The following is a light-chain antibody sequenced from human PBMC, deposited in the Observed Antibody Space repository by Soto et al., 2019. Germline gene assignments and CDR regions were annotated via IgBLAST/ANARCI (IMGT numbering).Light chain of an antibody. CDR1: NIGSKS. V-gene: IGLV3-21*02. CDR3: QVCYSSSDHVV. CDR2: DDS. Sequence: SYELTQPPSVSVAPGQTARITCGGNNIGSKSVHWYQQKPGQAPGLGVYDDSDRPSRIPERFSGSNSGNTATLTISRVEAGDEADYYCQVCYSSSDHVVFGGGTKLTVL. J-gene: IGLJ2*01.